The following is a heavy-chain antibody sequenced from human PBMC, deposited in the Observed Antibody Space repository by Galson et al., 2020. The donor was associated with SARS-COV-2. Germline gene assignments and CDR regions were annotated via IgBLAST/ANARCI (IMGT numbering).Heavy chain of an antibody. CDR3: TREEETVNVILNIYYYYAMDV. CDR2: ISYDGSNE. V-gene: IGHV3-30*19. D-gene: IGHD4-17*01. CDR1: GSSFSSYG. Sequence: GESLKISCSASGSSFSSYGMHWVRQAPVKGLEWVAIISYDGSNEYFTDSVKGRFTISRDNSKHTLYLQMHNPRPEDTAVYYCTREEETVNVILNIYYYYAMDVWGQGTTVTVSS. J-gene: IGHJ6*02.